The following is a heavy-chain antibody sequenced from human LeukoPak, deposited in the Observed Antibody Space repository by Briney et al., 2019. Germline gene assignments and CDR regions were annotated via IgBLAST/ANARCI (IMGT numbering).Heavy chain of an antibody. D-gene: IGHD2-15*01. V-gene: IGHV3-30*18. CDR2: ISYDGGTK. CDR3: AKSGLQICSGGSCYFDY. Sequence: GGSLRLSCAASGFTFSSYAMTWVRQAPGKGLEWVAVISYDGGTKYYPDSVRDRFTISRDNSKNTLYLQMDSLRAEDTAVYYCAKSGLQICSGGSCYFDYWGQGTLVTVSS. CDR1: GFTFSSYA. J-gene: IGHJ4*02.